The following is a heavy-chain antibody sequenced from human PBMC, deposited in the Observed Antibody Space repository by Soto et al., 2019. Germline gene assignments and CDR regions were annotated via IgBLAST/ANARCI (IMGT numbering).Heavy chain of an antibody. J-gene: IGHJ6*02. V-gene: IGHV3-23*01. Sequence: GGSLRLSWAASGFSFSSYGMNWVRQAQGKGREWVSAISGGGGGRYYADSGKGRFTISRDNSKNTLYLQMNSLSAQDTAVYYCAKAEPRHHYYDXWSGYYMGYYYYYGMDVWGQGTTVTVSS. CDR3: AKAEPRHHYYDXWSGYYMGYYYYYGMDV. D-gene: IGHD3-3*01. CDR2: ISGGGGGR. CDR1: GFSFSSYG.